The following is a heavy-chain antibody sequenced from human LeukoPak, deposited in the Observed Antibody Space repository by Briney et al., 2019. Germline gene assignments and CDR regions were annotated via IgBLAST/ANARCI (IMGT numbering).Heavy chain of an antibody. CDR2: ITSSSSYI. J-gene: IGHJ4*02. CDR1: GFTFDDYS. Sequence: PGGSLRLSCAASGFTFDDYSMNWVRQAPGKGLEWVSSITSSSSYIYYADSVKGRFTISRHNAKNSLYLQLNSLRAEDTAVYYCVRLYDDYTNGHFDSWGQGTLVTVSS. D-gene: IGHD4-11*01. V-gene: IGHV3-21*01. CDR3: VRLYDDYTNGHFDS.